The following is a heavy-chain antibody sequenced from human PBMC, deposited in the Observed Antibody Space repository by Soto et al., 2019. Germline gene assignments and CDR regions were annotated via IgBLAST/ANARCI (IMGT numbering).Heavy chain of an antibody. CDR1: GGSISSGGYY. V-gene: IGHV4-31*03. CDR2: IYYSGST. CDR3: ARDLGVVSGPVNWFDP. D-gene: IGHD3-3*01. J-gene: IGHJ5*02. Sequence: QVQLQESGPGLVKPSQTLSLTCTVSGGSISSGGYYWSWIRQHPGKGLEWIGYIYYSGSTYYNPSLKRRVTISVDTSKNQFSLKLSSVTAADTAVYYCARDLGVVSGPVNWFDPWGQGTLVTVSS.